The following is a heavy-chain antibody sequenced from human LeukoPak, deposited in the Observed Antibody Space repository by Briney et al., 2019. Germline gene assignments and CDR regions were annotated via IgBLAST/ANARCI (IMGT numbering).Heavy chain of an antibody. CDR3: ARSPYSSSSRYYFDY. J-gene: IGHJ4*02. CDR2: INPNSGGT. D-gene: IGHD6-6*01. Sequence: ASVKVSCKVSGYTFTGYYMHWVRQAPGQGLEWMGWINPNSGGTNYAQKFQGRVTMTRDTSISTAYMELSRLRSDDTAVYYCARSPYSSSSRYYFDYWGQGTLVTVSS. CDR1: GYTFTGYY. V-gene: IGHV1-2*02.